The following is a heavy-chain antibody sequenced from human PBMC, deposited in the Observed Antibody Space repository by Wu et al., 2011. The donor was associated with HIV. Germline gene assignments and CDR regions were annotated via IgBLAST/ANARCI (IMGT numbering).Heavy chain of an antibody. CDR3: ARWMEYTYGNYHYYHYMDV. Sequence: QVLLVQSGAEVKKPGASVKVSCKASGYTFTDYYIHWVRQAPGQGLEWMGWINPLSGGTNFAQKFQGRVTMTRDTSISTAYMELSRLRSDDTAVYFCARWMEYTYGNYHYYHYMDVWGKGTTVTVSS. CDR1: GYTFTDYY. CDR2: INPLSGGT. J-gene: IGHJ6*03. V-gene: IGHV1-2*02. D-gene: IGHD5-18*01.